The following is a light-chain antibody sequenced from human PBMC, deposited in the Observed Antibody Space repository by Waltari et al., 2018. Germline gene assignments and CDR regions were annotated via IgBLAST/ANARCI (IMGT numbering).Light chain of an antibody. CDR1: QSIGTW. V-gene: IGKV1-5*03. CDR2: QAS. J-gene: IGKJ2*01. Sequence: DIQMTQSPSALSASVGDRLTITCRASQSIGTWLAWYQQKPGKVPKLLIYQASALESGVPSRCSGSGYGTEFTLTISSLQPDDFATYYCQQYGAYEYSFGQGTKLEIK. CDR3: QQYGAYEYS.